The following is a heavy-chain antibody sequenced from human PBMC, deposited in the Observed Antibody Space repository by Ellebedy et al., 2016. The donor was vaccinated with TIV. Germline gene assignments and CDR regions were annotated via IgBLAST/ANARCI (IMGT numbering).Heavy chain of an antibody. CDR2: ISSSSSYI. D-gene: IGHD2-21*02. J-gene: IGHJ3*02. Sequence: GGSLRLSCAASGFTFSSYEMNWVRQAPGKGLEWVSYISSSSSYIYYADSVKGRFTISRDNAKNSLYLQMNSLRAEDTAVYYCARVLVVVTATDAFDIWGQGTMVTVSS. CDR1: GFTFSSYE. CDR3: ARVLVVVTATDAFDI. V-gene: IGHV3-48*03.